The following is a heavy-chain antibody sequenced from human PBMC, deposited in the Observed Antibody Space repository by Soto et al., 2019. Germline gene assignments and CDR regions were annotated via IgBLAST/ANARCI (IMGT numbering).Heavy chain of an antibody. V-gene: IGHV1-69*13. Sequence: SVKVSCKASGGTFSSYAISWVRQAPGQGLEWMGGIIPIFGTANYAQKFQGRVTITADESTSTAYMELSSLRSEDTAVYYCAKIASSGWYYFDYWGQGTLVTVSS. CDR3: AKIASSGWYYFDY. D-gene: IGHD6-19*01. J-gene: IGHJ4*02. CDR1: GGTFSSYA. CDR2: IIPIFGTA.